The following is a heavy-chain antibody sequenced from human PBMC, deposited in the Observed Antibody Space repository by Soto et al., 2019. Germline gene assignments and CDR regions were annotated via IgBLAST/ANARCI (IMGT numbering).Heavy chain of an antibody. J-gene: IGHJ4*02. CDR3: ARESEDLTSNFDY. CDR1: GFTYTRYS. CDR2: ISSTTNYI. V-gene: IGHV3-21*06. Sequence: EVQLVESGGGLVKPGGSLRLSCAASGFTYTRYSMNWVRQAPGKGLEWVSSISSTTNYIYYGDSMKGRFTISRDNAKNTLYLEINSLRAEDTAMYYCARESEDLTSNFDYWGQGTLVTDSS.